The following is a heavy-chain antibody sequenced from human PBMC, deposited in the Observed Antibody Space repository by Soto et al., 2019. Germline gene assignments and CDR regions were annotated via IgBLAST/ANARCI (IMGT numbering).Heavy chain of an antibody. CDR3: AKGLVPAAKTSLNDY. D-gene: IGHD2-2*01. V-gene: IGHV3-23*01. J-gene: IGHJ4*02. Sequence: GGSLRLSCAASGFTFSNYAMTWVRQAPGKGLEWVSTISDNGGSTFYADSVKGRFTISRDNSRKTLYLQMNSLRAEDTAVYYCAKGLVPAAKTSLNDYWGQGPLVTVSS. CDR2: ISDNGGST. CDR1: GFTFSNYA.